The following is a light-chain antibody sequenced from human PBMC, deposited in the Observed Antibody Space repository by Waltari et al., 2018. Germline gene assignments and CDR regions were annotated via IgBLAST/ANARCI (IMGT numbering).Light chain of an antibody. CDR1: QDISNY. V-gene: IGKV1-33*01. Sequence: DIQMTQSPSSLSASVGDRVTITCQASQDISNYLNWSQQKPGKAPKLLIYDASNLETGVPSRFSGSGSGTDFTFTISSLQPEDIATYYCQQYDNLPLTCGGGTKVEIK. J-gene: IGKJ4*01. CDR3: QQYDNLPLT. CDR2: DAS.